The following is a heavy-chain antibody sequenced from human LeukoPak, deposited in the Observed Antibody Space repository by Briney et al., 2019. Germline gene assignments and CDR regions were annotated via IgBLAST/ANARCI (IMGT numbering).Heavy chain of an antibody. J-gene: IGHJ1*01. Sequence: GGSLRLSCAASAFTFSSYWMSWVRQAPGKGLEWVANIRQDGSVKYYVDSVKGRFTISRDNAKNSVYLQMNSLTAEDTAVYYCARAAVTTSRYFQHWGQGTLVTVSS. CDR3: ARAAVTTSRYFQH. CDR2: IRQDGSVK. D-gene: IGHD4-17*01. CDR1: AFTFSSYW. V-gene: IGHV3-7*04.